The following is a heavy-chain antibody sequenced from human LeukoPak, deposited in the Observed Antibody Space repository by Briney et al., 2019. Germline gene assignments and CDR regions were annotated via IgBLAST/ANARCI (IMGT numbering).Heavy chain of an antibody. V-gene: IGHV1-18*01. CDR2: ISAYNGNT. D-gene: IGHD1-26*01. Sequence: ASVKVSCKASGYTFTSYGISWVRQAPGQWLEWMGWISAYNGNTNYAQKLQGRVTMTTDTSTSTAYMELRSLRSDDTAVYYCARGDRWELLSGFDYWGQGTLVTVSS. CDR3: ARGDRWELLSGFDY. CDR1: GYTFTSYG. J-gene: IGHJ4*02.